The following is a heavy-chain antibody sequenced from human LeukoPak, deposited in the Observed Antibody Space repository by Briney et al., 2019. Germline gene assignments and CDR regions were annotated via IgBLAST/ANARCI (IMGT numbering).Heavy chain of an antibody. V-gene: IGHV3-7*01. CDR1: GFTFSSYW. D-gene: IGHD2-21*01. CDR3: ARDLVDCGGDCHNWFDP. Sequence: GGSLRLSCVASGFTFSSYWMSWVRQAPGKGLEWVANIKQDGSEKYYVDSVKGRFTISRDNAKNSLYLQMNSLRAEDTAVYYCARDLVDCGGDCHNWFDPWGQGTLVTVSS. CDR2: IKQDGSEK. J-gene: IGHJ5*02.